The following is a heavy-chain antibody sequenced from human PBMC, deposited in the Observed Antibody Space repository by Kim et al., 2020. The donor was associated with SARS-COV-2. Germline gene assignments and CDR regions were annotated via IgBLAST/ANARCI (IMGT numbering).Heavy chain of an antibody. J-gene: IGHJ4*02. Sequence: GGSLRLSCAASGVTFSRYSLNWVRQAPGKGLEWVANIKPDGSEKRYADSVGGRFTIARDNDENSLYLQMNSLRAEDTAVYYCARGMVVDESGSYYRRFDYWGQGTLVTVSS. CDR1: GVTFSRYS. V-gene: IGHV3-7*01. CDR3: ARGMVVDESGSYYRRFDY. CDR2: IKPDGSEK. D-gene: IGHD3-10*01.